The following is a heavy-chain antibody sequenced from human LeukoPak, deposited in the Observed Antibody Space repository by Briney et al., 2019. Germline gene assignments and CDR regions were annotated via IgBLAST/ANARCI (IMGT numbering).Heavy chain of an antibody. CDR1: VGSVSNYY. V-gene: IGHV4-59*08. Sequence: SETLSLTCSVSVGSVSNYYWSWIRQPPGKGLEWIGYVYYTGSTNYNPSLKSRVTMFEDKSKNQFSPRLYSVTVADTAVYYCARHFAYSSSSYFDYWGQGSLVTVSS. CDR3: ARHFAYSSSSYFDY. D-gene: IGHD6-6*01. J-gene: IGHJ4*02. CDR2: VYYTGST.